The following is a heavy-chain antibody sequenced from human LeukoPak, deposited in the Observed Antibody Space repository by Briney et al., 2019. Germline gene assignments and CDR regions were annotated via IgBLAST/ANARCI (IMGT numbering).Heavy chain of an antibody. CDR1: GGSISSSSYY. V-gene: IGHV4-39*07. D-gene: IGHD3-22*01. Sequence: SETLSLTCTVSGGSISSSSYYWGWIRQPPGKGLEWIGSIYYSGSTYYNPSLKSRVTISVDTSKNQFSLKLSSVTAADTAVYYCARRPRSGYYYEVDYWGQGTLVTVSS. CDR2: IYYSGST. CDR3: ARRPRSGYYYEVDY. J-gene: IGHJ4*02.